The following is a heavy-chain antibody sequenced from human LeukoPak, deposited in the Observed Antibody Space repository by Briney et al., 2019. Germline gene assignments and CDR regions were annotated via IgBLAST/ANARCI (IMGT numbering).Heavy chain of an antibody. Sequence: SETLSLTCTVSGGSISSYYWSWIRQPAGKGLEWIGEINHSGSTNYNPSLKSRVTMSLDTSKNQFSLKLSSVTAADTAVFYCARVRRSGYCTGSSRYAGGWFDPWGQGTLVTVSS. V-gene: IGHV4-34*01. CDR2: INHSGST. J-gene: IGHJ5*02. CDR1: GGSISSYY. D-gene: IGHD2-2*01. CDR3: ARVRRSGYCTGSSRYAGGWFDP.